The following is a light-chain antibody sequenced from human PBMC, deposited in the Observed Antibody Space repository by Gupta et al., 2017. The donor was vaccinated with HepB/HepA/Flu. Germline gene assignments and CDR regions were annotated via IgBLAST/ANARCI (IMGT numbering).Light chain of an antibody. J-gene: IGKJ1*01. CDR1: QSVSSY. CDR2: DAS. CDR3: QQRSNWPWT. V-gene: IGKV3-11*01. Sequence: EIVFTQSPATLSLSSGERATLSCRASQSVSSYLAWYQQKPGQAPRLLIYDASNRATGIPARFSGSGSGTDFTLTISSLEPEDFAIYYCQQRSNWPWTFGQGTKVEIK.